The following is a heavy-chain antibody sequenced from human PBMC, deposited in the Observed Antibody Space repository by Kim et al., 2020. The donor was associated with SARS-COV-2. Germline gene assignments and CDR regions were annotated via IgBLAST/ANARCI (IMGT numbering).Heavy chain of an antibody. CDR1: GFSFGDYG. CDR3: TRGRGGFNV. CDR2: IGGKSDNI. J-gene: IGHJ6*02. V-gene: IGHV3-9*01. D-gene: IGHD3-16*01. Sequence: GGSLRLSCVGSGFSFGDYGIHWVRQGPGKGLQWVSGIGGKSDNIGFADSVKGRFTISRDNAKNSVYLQMNSLTPEDTAFYFCTRGRGGFNVWGQGTTVTVSS.